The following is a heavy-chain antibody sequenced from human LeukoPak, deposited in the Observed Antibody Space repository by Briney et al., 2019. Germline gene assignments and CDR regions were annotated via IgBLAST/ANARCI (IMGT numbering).Heavy chain of an antibody. Sequence: SETLSLTCTVSGGSISSYYWIWIRQPPGKGLEWIGFIYYSGSTNYNPSLKSRVTISLDTSKNQFSLKLNSVTAAGTAVYYCARGRSYTGGFDYWGQGTLVTVSS. D-gene: IGHD1-26*01. J-gene: IGHJ4*02. V-gene: IGHV4-59*01. CDR1: GGSISSYY. CDR3: ARGRSYTGGFDY. CDR2: IYYSGST.